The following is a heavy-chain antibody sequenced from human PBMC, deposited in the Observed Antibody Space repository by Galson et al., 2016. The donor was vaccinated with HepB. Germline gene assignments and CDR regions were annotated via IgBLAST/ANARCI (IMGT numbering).Heavy chain of an antibody. CDR2: IKSYTEGGTI. D-gene: IGHD5-18*01. V-gene: IGHV3-15*01. CDR3: TTPSTRGYTYGPSAY. Sequence: SLRLSCAASGFTFSRAWMNWVRQAPGKGLEWVGRIKSYTEGGTIDYAAPMKGRFTFSRDESKNTLYLQMNSLKTEDTAVYYCTTPSTRGYTYGPSAYWGRGTLVAVSS. CDR1: GFTFSRAW. J-gene: IGHJ4*02.